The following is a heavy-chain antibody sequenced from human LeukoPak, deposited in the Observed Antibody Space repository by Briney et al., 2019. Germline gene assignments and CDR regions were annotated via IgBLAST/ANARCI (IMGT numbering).Heavy chain of an antibody. CDR2: IYYSGST. CDR3: ARRISIAEAGNSFDP. J-gene: IGHJ5*02. Sequence: SETLSLTCTVSGGSISSYYWSWIRQPPGNGLEWIGYIYYSGSTNYNPSLKSRVTISVDTSKNQFSLKLSSVTAADTAVYYCARRISIAEAGNSFDPWGQGTLVTVSS. D-gene: IGHD6-13*01. V-gene: IGHV4-59*08. CDR1: GGSISSYY.